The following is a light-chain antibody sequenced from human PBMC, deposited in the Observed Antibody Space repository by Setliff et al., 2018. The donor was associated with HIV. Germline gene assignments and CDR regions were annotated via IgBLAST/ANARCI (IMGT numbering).Light chain of an antibody. CDR2: DVT. CDR3: TSYANSDAVI. V-gene: IGLV2-14*03. J-gene: IGLJ1*01. CDR1: SSDVGAFDF. Sequence: QSVLAQPASVSGSPGQSITVSCTGTSSDVGAFDFVSWYRQHPGKAPELVIYDVTNRPSGVSNRFSGSKSGNTAALPISGLQAEDEADYYCTSYANSDAVIFGTGTKATVL.